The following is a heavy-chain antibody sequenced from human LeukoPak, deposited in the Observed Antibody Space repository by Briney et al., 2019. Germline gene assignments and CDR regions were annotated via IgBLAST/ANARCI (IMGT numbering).Heavy chain of an antibody. CDR2: ISSSSSTI. J-gene: IGHJ6*03. Sequence: PGGSLRLSCAASGFTFSSYEMNWVRQAPGKGLEWVSYISSSSSTIYYADSVKGRFTISRDNAKNSLYLQMNSLRAEDTAVYYCAASIPFSNNYYYYYYMDVWGKGTTVTVSS. CDR1: GFTFSSYE. D-gene: IGHD2/OR15-2a*01. V-gene: IGHV3-48*03. CDR3: AASIPFSNNYYYYYYMDV.